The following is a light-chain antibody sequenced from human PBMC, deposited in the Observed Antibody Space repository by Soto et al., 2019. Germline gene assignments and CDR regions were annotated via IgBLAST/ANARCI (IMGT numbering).Light chain of an antibody. CDR1: SSNIGGNS. V-gene: IGLV1-51*01. CDR2: DDN. CDR3: GSWDSSLSAYV. Sequence: QSVLTQPPSVSAAPGQKVTISCSGSSSNIGGNSVSWYRQLPGTAPKLLIYDDNKRPSGIPDRFSGSKSGTSATLGITGFQTGDEADYYCGSWDSSLSAYVFXTGTNVTVL. J-gene: IGLJ1*01.